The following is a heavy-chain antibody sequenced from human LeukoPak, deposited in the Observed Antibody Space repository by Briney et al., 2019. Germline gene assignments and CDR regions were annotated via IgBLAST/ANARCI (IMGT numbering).Heavy chain of an antibody. V-gene: IGHV3-23*01. CDR1: GFPFSTYA. CDR2: ITGSGGFT. Sequence: PGGSLRLSCAASGFPFSTYAMNWVRQAPGKGLEWVSVITGSGGFTQYADSAKGRFTISRDNSKNTVYLQMNSLRVEDTALYYCVRSFDYWGQGTLVTVSS. J-gene: IGHJ4*02. CDR3: VRSFDY.